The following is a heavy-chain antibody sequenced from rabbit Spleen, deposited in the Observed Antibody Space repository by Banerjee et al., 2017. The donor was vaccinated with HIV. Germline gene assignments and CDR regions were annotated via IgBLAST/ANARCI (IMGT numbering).Heavy chain of an antibody. D-gene: IGHD4-2*01. CDR3: ARDGAGYAGWNAL. V-gene: IGHV1S45*01. J-gene: IGHJ4*01. Sequence: QEPLKESGGGLVQPGESLKLSCKASGFDFSAYWLTWVRQAPGKGLEWIACIYNGNGATYYASWGKGRFTISKTSSTTVTLQMTSLTAADTATYFCARDGAGYAGWNALWGPGTLVTVS. CDR2: IYNGNGAT. CDR1: GFDFSAYW.